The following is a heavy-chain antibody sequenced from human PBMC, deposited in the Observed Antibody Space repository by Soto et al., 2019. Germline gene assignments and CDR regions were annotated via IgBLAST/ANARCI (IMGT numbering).Heavy chain of an antibody. CDR3: AKKVNSGPGSQYFDY. Sequence: PVGSLRLSCAASGFTFSTYSMSWVRQAPGKGLEWVSGFRTGGDDGTTYYADSVKGRFTISRDNSKNTMFLQMNSLRVEDTAIYYCAKKVNSGPGSQYFDYWGQGTLVTVSS. D-gene: IGHD3-10*01. V-gene: IGHV3-23*01. CDR1: GFTFSTYS. CDR2: FRTGGDDGTT. J-gene: IGHJ4*02.